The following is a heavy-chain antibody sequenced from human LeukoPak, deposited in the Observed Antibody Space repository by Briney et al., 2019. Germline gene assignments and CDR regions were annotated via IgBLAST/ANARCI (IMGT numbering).Heavy chain of an antibody. CDR1: GFTFSSYE. V-gene: IGHV3-48*03. D-gene: IGHD4-17*01. Sequence: GGSLRLSCEVSGFTFSSYEMNWVRQAPGKGLEWVSYISSSGSTIYYADSVKGRFTISRDNAKNSLYLQMDSLRAEDTAVYYCARDPDYGDYGFDYWGQGTLVTVSS. CDR2: ISSSGSTI. J-gene: IGHJ4*02. CDR3: ARDPDYGDYGFDY.